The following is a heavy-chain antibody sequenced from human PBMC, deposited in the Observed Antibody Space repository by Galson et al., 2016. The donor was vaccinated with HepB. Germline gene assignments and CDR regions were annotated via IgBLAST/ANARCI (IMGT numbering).Heavy chain of an antibody. V-gene: IGHV1-69*01. CDR1: GGTFRSYA. CDR2: IITMFGTT. CDR3: ARDGALPARFGYNYYNMDV. J-gene: IGHJ6*03. Sequence: SCKASGGTFRSYAFSWVRQAPGQGLEWMGGIITMFGTTNYAQKFQGRVTITADDSTNTVNMELRSLRSEDTAVYYCARDGALPARFGYNYYNMDVWGQGTTVTVSS. D-gene: IGHD3-16*01.